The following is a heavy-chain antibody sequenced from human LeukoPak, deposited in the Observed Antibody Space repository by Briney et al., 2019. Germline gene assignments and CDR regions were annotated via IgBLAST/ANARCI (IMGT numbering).Heavy chain of an antibody. J-gene: IGHJ4*02. CDR2: IHYDGTNR. D-gene: IGHD3-3*01. CDR3: VRDFEWSFDT. CDR1: GFTLSNYG. Sequence: GGSLRLSCAASGFTLSNYGMHWVREAPGKWPEWVSFIHYDGTNRYYADYVKGRFTISRDNSKNTLYLQMNSLRPEDTALYYCVRDFEWSFDTWDQGTLVTVSS. V-gene: IGHV3-30*02.